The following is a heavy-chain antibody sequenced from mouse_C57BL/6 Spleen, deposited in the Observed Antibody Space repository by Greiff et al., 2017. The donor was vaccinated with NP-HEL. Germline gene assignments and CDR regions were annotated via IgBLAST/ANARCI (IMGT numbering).Heavy chain of an antibody. J-gene: IGHJ2*01. V-gene: IGHV1-19*01. D-gene: IGHD2-4*01. CDR3: ARWGYDYGDY. CDR1: GYTFTDYY. CDR2: INPYNGGT. Sequence: EVQLQQSGPVLVKPGASVKMSCKASGYTFTDYYMNWVKQSHGKSLEWIGVINPYNGGTSYNQKFKGKATLTVDKSSSTAYMELNSLTSEDSAVYYCARWGYDYGDYWGQGTTLTVSS.